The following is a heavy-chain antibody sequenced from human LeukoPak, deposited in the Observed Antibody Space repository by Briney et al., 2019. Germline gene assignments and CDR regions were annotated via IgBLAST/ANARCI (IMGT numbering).Heavy chain of an antibody. J-gene: IGHJ4*02. CDR1: GFIFSSYW. CDR3: ARAPQYYDILTGYLTGPLDY. D-gene: IGHD3-9*01. CDR2: IKQDGSEK. V-gene: IGHV3-7*01. Sequence: GGSLRLSCAASGFIFSSYWMSWVRQAPGKGLEWVANIKQDGSEKYYVDSVKGRFTISRDNAKNSLYLQMNSLRAEDTAVYYCARAPQYYDILTGYLTGPLDYWGQGTLVTVSS.